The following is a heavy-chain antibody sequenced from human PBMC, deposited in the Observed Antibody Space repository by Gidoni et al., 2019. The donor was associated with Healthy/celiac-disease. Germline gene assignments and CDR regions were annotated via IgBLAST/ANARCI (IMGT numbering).Heavy chain of an antibody. J-gene: IGHJ3*02. V-gene: IGHV3-74*01. D-gene: IGHD2-2*01. Sequence: EVQLVESGGGLVQPGGSLRLSCAASGFTFSSYWMHWVRQGSGKGLVWVSRINSDGSSTSYADSVKGRFTISRDNAKNTLYLQMNSLRAEDTAVYYCATDSQTRKGARYAFDIWGQGTMVTVSS. CDR2: INSDGSST. CDR1: GFTFSSYW. CDR3: ATDSQTRKGARYAFDI.